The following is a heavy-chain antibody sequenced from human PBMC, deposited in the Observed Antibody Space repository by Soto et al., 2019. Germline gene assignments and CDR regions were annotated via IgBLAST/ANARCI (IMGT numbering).Heavy chain of an antibody. CDR1: GFTFSSYG. V-gene: IGHV3-23*01. Sequence: GGSLRLSCAASGFTFSSYGMTWVRQAPGKGLEWVSFSSATGAGTYYADSVKGRFTISRDNSKNTLYLQMTSLRADDTAVYYCATDRRAGGNYGFHSDFWGQGALVTVYS. CDR2: SSATGAGT. J-gene: IGHJ4*02. CDR3: ATDRRAGGNYGFHSDF. D-gene: IGHD1-7*01.